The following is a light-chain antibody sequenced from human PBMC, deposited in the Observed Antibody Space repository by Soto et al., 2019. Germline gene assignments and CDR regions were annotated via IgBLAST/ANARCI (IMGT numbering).Light chain of an antibody. CDR2: DVS. Sequence: QSALTQPASVSGSPGQSITISCTGTSSDVGGYNYVSWYQQHPGKAPKLMICDVSNRPSGVSNRFSGSKSGNTASLTISGLQAEDEADYYCSSYTRSSTYVFGTGTKLTVL. CDR1: SSDVGGYNY. J-gene: IGLJ1*01. V-gene: IGLV2-14*01. CDR3: SSYTRSSTYV.